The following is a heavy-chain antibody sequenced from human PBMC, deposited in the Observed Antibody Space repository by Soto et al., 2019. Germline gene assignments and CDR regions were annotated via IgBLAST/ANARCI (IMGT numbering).Heavy chain of an antibody. Sequence: GASVKVSCKASGYTFTSYGISWVRQAPGQGLEWMGWISAYNGNTNYAQKLQGRVTMTTDTPTSTAYMELRSLRSDDTAVYYCARFYDSSGYGDAFDIWGQGTMVTVSS. V-gene: IGHV1-18*01. CDR1: GYTFTSYG. D-gene: IGHD3-22*01. J-gene: IGHJ3*02. CDR3: ARFYDSSGYGDAFDI. CDR2: ISAYNGNT.